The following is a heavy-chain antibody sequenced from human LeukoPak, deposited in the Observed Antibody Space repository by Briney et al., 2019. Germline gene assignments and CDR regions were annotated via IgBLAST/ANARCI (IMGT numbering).Heavy chain of an antibody. V-gene: IGHV5-51*01. CDR3: ARLQSGQWLLFDY. CDR2: IHPVDSDT. Sequence: GESLKISCIGPGYIFTNYWIGWVRQMPGKGLEWMGIIHPVDSDTRYSPSFQGQVTISADKSINTAYLEWSSLKASDTAMYYCARLQSGQWLLFDYWGQGTPVTVSS. J-gene: IGHJ4*02. CDR1: GYIFTNYW. D-gene: IGHD6-19*01.